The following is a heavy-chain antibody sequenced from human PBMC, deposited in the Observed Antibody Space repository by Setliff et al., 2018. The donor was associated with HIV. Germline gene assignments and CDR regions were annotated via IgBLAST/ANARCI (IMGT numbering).Heavy chain of an antibody. CDR1: GYTFTGYF. J-gene: IGHJ3*02. Sequence: ASVKVSCKASGYTFTGYFLHWVRQAPGQGLEYMGWINPNSGSTNYAQKFQGRVTMTRDTSVRTAYMELSRLGSDDTAVYYCARGAWIQLWNGDFDIWGQGTMVTVSS. CDR2: INPNSGST. V-gene: IGHV1-2*02. D-gene: IGHD5-18*01. CDR3: ARGAWIQLWNGDFDI.